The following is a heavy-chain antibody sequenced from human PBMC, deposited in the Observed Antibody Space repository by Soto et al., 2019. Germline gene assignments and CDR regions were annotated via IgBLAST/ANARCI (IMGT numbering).Heavy chain of an antibody. J-gene: IGHJ6*02. CDR2: IYYSGST. D-gene: IGHD6-6*01. CDR3: AREARLGYYYGMDV. Sequence: PSETLSLTCTVSGGSIISYYWSWIRQPPGKGLEWIGYIYYSGSTNYNPSLKSRVTISVDTSKNQFSLKLSSVTAADTAVYYCAREARLGYYYGMDVWGQGTTVTVSS. CDR1: GGSIISYY. V-gene: IGHV4-59*01.